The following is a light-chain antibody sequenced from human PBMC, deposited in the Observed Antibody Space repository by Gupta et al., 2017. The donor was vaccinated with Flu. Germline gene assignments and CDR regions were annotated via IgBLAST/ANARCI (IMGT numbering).Light chain of an antibody. CDR2: DVS. CDR3: SSYASRSPRV. CDR1: SSDVGDYNY. J-gene: IGLJ3*02. V-gene: IGLV2-11*01. Sequence: QSALTQPRSVSVSPGQSGSISCTGTSSDVGDYNYVSWYQHHPATPPKLMFEDVSRRPSGPPGCCAAYYDATTALTNIWGLDAEDDAYYYSSSYASRSPRVFGGGIKMTVL.